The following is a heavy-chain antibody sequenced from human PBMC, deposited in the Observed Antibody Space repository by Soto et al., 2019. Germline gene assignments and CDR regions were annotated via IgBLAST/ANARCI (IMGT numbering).Heavy chain of an antibody. V-gene: IGHV3-64*01. J-gene: IGHJ4*02. D-gene: IGHD5-12*01. CDR1: GFTFSSYA. CDR2: INSNGGST. Sequence: GGSLRLSCAASGFTFSSYAMHWVRQAPGKGLEYVSVINSNGGSTDYANSVKGRFTISRDNSKNTLYLQMGSLRAEDMAVYYCARTSGYAFDYWGRGTLVTIST. CDR3: ARTSGYAFDY.